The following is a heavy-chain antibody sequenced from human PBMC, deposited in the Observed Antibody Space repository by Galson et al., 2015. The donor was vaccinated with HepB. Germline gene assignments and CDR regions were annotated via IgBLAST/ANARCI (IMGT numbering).Heavy chain of an antibody. V-gene: IGHV4-39*01. Sequence: TLSLTCSVSGASISISTFYWVWIRQTPVKGLEWIGNVHSSGVTYYNPSLYNRVTVSGDTAKNQFSLRVRSVTAADTAVYYCVRALGWSYFYGMDVWGQGTTVIVSS. D-gene: IGHD2-15*01. CDR1: GASISISTFY. CDR3: VRALGWSYFYGMDV. CDR2: VHSSGVT. J-gene: IGHJ6*02.